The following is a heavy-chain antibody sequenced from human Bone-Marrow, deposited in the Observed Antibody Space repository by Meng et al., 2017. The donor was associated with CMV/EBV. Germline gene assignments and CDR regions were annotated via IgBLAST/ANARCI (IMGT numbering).Heavy chain of an antibody. CDR3: ARDKQLARYYYYGMDV. D-gene: IGHD6-6*01. Sequence: SVKVSCKASGGTFSSYAISWVRQAPGQGLERMGGIIPIFGTANYAQKFQGRVTITTDESTSTAYMELSSLRSEDTAVYYCARDKQLARYYYYGMDVWGQGTTVTVSS. CDR2: IIPIFGTA. J-gene: IGHJ6*02. V-gene: IGHV1-69*05. CDR1: GGTFSSYA.